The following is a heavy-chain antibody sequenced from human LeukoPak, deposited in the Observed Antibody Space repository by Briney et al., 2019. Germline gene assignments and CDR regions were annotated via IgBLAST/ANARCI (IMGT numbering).Heavy chain of an antibody. V-gene: IGHV4-59*01. CDR2: IYYSGST. Sequence: PSETLSLTCTVSGGSISRYYWSWIRQPPGKGLEWIGYIYYSGSTNYNPSLKSRVTISVDTSKNQFSLKLSSVTAADTAVYYCARDFGSGWYDAFDIWGQGTMVTVSS. J-gene: IGHJ3*02. D-gene: IGHD6-19*01. CDR1: GGSISRYY. CDR3: ARDFGSGWYDAFDI.